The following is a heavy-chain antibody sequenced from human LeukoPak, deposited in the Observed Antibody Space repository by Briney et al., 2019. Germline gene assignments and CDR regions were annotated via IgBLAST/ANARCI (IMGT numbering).Heavy chain of an antibody. V-gene: IGHV3-21*01. CDR1: GFTFSSYS. CDR2: ISSSSSYI. Sequence: GGSLRLSCAASGFTFSSYSMNWVRQAPGKGLEWVSSISSSSSYIYYADSVRGRFTISGDNAKNSLYLQMNSLRAEDTAVYYCARASREIQLWFSGMDVWGQGTTVTVSS. CDR3: ARASREIQLWFSGMDV. J-gene: IGHJ6*02. D-gene: IGHD5-18*01.